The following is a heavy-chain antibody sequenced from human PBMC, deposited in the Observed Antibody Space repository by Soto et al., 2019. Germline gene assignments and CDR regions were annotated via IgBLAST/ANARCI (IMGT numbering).Heavy chain of an antibody. J-gene: IGHJ6*02. CDR1: GGTFSSYA. CDR2: IIPISETT. Sequence: QVQLVQSGAEVKKPGSSVKVSCKASGGTFSSYAISWVRQAPGQGLEWMGGIIPISETTNYAQKFQGRVTITADESKSTAYMELSSLRSEDTAGYYCARSQGSSTSLEIYYYYYDGRDVWGQGTTVTVSS. D-gene: IGHD2-2*01. CDR3: ARSQGSSTSLEIYYYYYDGRDV. V-gene: IGHV1-69*01.